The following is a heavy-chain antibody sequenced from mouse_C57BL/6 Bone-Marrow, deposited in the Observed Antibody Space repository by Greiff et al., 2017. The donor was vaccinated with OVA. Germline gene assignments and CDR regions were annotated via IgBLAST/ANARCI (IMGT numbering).Heavy chain of an antibody. CDR3: ARLGRGPLDY. CDR2: IYPGDGDT. CDR1: GYAFSSSW. D-gene: IGHD4-1*01. Sequence: QVQLKESGPELVKPGASVKISCKASGYAFSSSWMNWVKQRPGKGLEWIGRIYPGDGDTNYNGKFKGKATLTADKSSSTAYMQLSSLTSEDSAVYFCARLGRGPLDYWGQGTTLTVSS. J-gene: IGHJ2*01. V-gene: IGHV1-82*01.